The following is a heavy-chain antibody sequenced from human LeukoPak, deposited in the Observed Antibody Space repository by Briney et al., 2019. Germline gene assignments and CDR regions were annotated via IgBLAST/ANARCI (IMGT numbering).Heavy chain of an antibody. Sequence: PSETLSLTCAVYGGSFSGYYWSWIRQPPGKGPEWIGSIYYTGSTFYNPSLKSRVTISEDPSKNQFSLKLRSVTAADTAVYYCAREDGTAMDNAFDIWGQGTMVTVSS. CDR2: IYYTGST. CDR3: AREDGTAMDNAFDI. CDR1: GGSFSGYY. V-gene: IGHV4-34*01. J-gene: IGHJ3*02. D-gene: IGHD5-18*01.